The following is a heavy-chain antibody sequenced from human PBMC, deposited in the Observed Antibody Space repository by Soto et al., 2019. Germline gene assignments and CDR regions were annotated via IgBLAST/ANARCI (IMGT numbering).Heavy chain of an antibody. CDR1: GFTFSSYG. D-gene: IGHD2-2*01. CDR3: AKAKFTGPTTSCYDY. Sequence: QVQLVESGGGVVQPGRSLRLSCAASGFTFSSYGMHWVRQAPGKGLEWVAVISYDGSNKYYADSVKGRFTISRDNSKNTLYLQMNSLRAEDTAVYYCAKAKFTGPTTSCYDYWGQGTLVTVSS. J-gene: IGHJ4*02. V-gene: IGHV3-30*18. CDR2: ISYDGSNK.